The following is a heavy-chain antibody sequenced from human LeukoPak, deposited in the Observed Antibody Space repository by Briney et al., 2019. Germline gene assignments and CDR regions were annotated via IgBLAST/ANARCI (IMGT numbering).Heavy chain of an antibody. D-gene: IGHD3-10*01. V-gene: IGHV4-34*01. CDR3: ARSGSDSAYYYYMDV. Sequence: PSQTLSLTCAVYGGSFSGYNWTWIRQSPRKGLEWIGEINHSGSTNYNPSLKSRVTISVETSKNQFSLKLSSVTAADTAVYYCARSGSDSAYYYYMDVRGKGTTVTISS. CDR2: INHSGST. CDR1: GGSFSGYN. J-gene: IGHJ6*03.